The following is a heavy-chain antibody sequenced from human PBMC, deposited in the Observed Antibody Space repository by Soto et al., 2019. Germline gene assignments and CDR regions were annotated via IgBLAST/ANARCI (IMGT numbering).Heavy chain of an antibody. Sequence: GGSLRLSCSASGFTFSSYGMHWVRQAPGKGLEYVSAIKNSGSTTNYADSVKGRFTISRDNSKNMLYLQMSSLTSEDTAVYYCAKGRLAGGFDYWGQGTLVTVSS. CDR2: IKNSGSTT. J-gene: IGHJ4*02. CDR1: GFTFSSYG. D-gene: IGHD3-16*01. CDR3: AKGRLAGGFDY. V-gene: IGHV3-64D*06.